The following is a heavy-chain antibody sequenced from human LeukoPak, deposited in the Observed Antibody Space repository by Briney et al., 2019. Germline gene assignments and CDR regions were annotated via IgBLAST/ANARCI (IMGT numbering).Heavy chain of an antibody. CDR3: AKDVDSTWGSIDY. CDR1: GFTFDDYA. D-gene: IGHD3-16*01. J-gene: IGHJ4*02. Sequence: QTGGSLRLSCAASGFTFDDYAMHWVRQAPGKGLEWVSSISWSSGTIGYADSVKGRFTISRDNAKNSLYLQMNSLRPEDTALYYCAKDVDSTWGSIDYWGQGILVTVSS. CDR2: ISWSSGTI. V-gene: IGHV3-9*01.